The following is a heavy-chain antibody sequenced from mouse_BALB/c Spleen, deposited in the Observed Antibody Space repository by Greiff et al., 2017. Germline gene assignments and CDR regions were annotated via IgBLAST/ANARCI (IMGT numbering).Heavy chain of an antibody. CDR3: ARPYDGPYCYFDF. J-gene: IGHJ1*01. Sequence: EVQLQESGAELVKPGASVKLSCTASGFNIKDTYMHWVKQRPEQGLEWIGRIDPANGNTKYDPKFQGKATITADTSSNTAYLQLSSLTSEDTAVYYCARPYDGPYCYFDFWGAGTTVTVSS. CDR1: GFNIKDTY. CDR2: IDPANGNT. D-gene: IGHD2-3*01. V-gene: IGHV14-3*02.